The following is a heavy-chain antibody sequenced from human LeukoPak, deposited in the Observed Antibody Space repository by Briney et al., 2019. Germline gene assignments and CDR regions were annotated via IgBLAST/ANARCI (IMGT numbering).Heavy chain of an antibody. CDR3: ARDSDYYYDSSGPLQH. Sequence: GGSLRLSCAASGLTFSSYSMNWVRQAPGKGLEWVSSISSSSSYIYYADSVKGRFTISRDNAKNSLYLQMNSLRAEDTAVYYCARDSDYYYDSSGPLQHWGQGTLVTVSS. D-gene: IGHD3-22*01. J-gene: IGHJ1*01. CDR1: GLTFSSYS. V-gene: IGHV3-21*01. CDR2: ISSSSSYI.